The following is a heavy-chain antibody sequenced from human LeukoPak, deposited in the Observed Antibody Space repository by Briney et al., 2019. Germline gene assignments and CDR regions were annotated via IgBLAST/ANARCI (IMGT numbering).Heavy chain of an antibody. CDR2: IYYSGST. Sequence: PSETLSLTCTVSGGSISSYYWGWIRQPPGKGLEWISYIYYSGSTKYNPSLKSRVTISVDTSKNQFSLKLSSVTAADTAVYYCARLNRYFDLHYYYYYGMDVWGQGTTVTVSS. CDR3: ARLNRYFDLHYYYYYGMDV. CDR1: GGSISSYY. D-gene: IGHD3-9*01. J-gene: IGHJ6*02. V-gene: IGHV4-59*01.